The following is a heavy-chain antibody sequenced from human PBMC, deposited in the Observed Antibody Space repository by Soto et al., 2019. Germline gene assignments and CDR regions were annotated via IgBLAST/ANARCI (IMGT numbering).Heavy chain of an antibody. V-gene: IGHV3-33*01. CDR3: AREHGYCSGGTCPSELDF. J-gene: IGHJ4*02. CDR2: IWYDGSKK. D-gene: IGHD2-15*01. Sequence: PGGSLRLSCAASVFSFRSYGMHWVRQPPGEGLEWVATIWYDGSKKYYGESVKGRFSVSRDNSKSTLDLQMNSLRVEDTGVYYCAREHGYCSGGTCPSELDFWGQGALVTVSS. CDR1: VFSFRSYG.